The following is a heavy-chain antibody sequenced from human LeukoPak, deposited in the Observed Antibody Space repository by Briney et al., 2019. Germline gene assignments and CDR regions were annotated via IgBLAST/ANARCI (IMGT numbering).Heavy chain of an antibody. J-gene: IGHJ4*02. CDR3: ARHGGDFYDSSGHGY. Sequence: PSETLSLTCTVSGGSISSYFWTWIRQPPGKGLEWIGYIYYSGSTNYNPSLKSRVTISVDTSKNQFSLKLNSVTAADTAVYYCARHGGDFYDSSGHGYWGQGTLVTVSS. CDR2: IYYSGST. CDR1: GGSISSYF. V-gene: IGHV4-59*08. D-gene: IGHD3-22*01.